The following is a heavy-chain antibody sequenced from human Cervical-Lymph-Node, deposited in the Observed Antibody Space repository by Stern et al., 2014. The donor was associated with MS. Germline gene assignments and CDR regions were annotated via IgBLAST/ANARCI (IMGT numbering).Heavy chain of an antibody. Sequence: VQLVQSGAEVKKPGESLKISCEGSGFSFTTHWIAGGRQMPGEGLEWMGIIYPGDSAPRYSPSFQGRVTISADKSISTAYLQWNSLTASDTAMYYCAKARYVQALSDAFDIWGQGTMVTVSS. V-gene: IGHV5-51*03. CDR3: AKARYVQALSDAFDI. CDR2: IYPGDSAP. D-gene: IGHD2-2*01. J-gene: IGHJ3*02. CDR1: GFSFTTHW.